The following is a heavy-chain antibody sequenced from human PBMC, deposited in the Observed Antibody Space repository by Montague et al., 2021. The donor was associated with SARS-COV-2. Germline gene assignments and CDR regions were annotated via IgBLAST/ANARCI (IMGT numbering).Heavy chain of an antibody. CDR3: ARGGWGAPGTGRLFDY. CDR2: THYRSKWYN. D-gene: IGHD3-10*01. Sequence: CAISGDSVSINSAARNWNRHSPSRGPEWLGRTHYRSKWYNDYAVSVKSRITINPDTSKNQFSLQLNSVTPEDTAVYYCARGGWGAPGTGRLFDYWGQGTLVTVSS. V-gene: IGHV6-1*01. CDR1: GDSVSINSAA. J-gene: IGHJ4*02.